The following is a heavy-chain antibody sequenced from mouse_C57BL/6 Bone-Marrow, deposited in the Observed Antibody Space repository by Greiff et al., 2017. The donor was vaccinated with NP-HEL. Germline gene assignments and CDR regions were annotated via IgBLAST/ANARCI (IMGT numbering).Heavy chain of an antibody. D-gene: IGHD2-2*01. V-gene: IGHV1-69*01. CDR1: GYTFTSYW. CDR3: ARGVYGYEDAMDY. J-gene: IGHJ4*01. CDR2: IDPSDSYT. Sequence: VQLQQPGAELVMPGASVKLSCKASGYTFTSYWMHWVKQRPGQGLEWIGEIDPSDSYTNYNQKFKGKSTLTVDKSSSTAYMQLSSLTSEDSAVYYCARGVYGYEDAMDYWGQGTSVTVSS.